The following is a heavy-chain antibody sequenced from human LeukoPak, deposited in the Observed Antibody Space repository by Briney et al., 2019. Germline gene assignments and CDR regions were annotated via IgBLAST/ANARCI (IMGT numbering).Heavy chain of an antibody. V-gene: IGHV3-11*01. CDR2: ISSSGSTI. D-gene: IGHD3-22*01. CDR1: GFTFSDYY. CDR3: ARDYTYYYDSSGYSP. J-gene: IGHJ5*02. Sequence: GGSLRLSCAASGFTFSDYYMSWIRQAPGKGLEWVSYISSSGSTIYYADSVRGRFTISRDNAKNSLYLQMNSLRAEDTAVYYCARDYTYYYDSSGYSPWGQGTLVTVSS.